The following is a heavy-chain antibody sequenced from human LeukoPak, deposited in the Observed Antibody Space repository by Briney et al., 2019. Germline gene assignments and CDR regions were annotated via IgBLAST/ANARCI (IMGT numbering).Heavy chain of an antibody. Sequence: GGSLRLSCAASGFTFNNYGIHWVRQAPGKGLEWVANIKEDGTDKHYMDSVKGRFTISRDNAKSSLSLQLNSLRAEDTALYYCAREIVGGASAFDYWGQGTLVTVSS. CDR3: AREIVGGASAFDY. D-gene: IGHD1-26*01. CDR1: GFTFNNYG. V-gene: IGHV3-7*03. CDR2: IKEDGTDK. J-gene: IGHJ4*02.